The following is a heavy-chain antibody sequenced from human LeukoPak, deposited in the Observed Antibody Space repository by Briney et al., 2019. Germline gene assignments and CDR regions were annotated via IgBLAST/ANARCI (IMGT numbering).Heavy chain of an antibody. CDR3: ARLIMYYDILTGYYHHYFDY. V-gene: IGHV4-30-2*03. Sequence: PSQTLSLTCAVSGGSISSGGYSWSWIRQPPGKGLEWIGYIYYSGSTYYNPSLKSRVTISVDTSKNQFSLKLSSVTAADTAVYYCARLIMYYDILTGYYHHYFDYWGQGTLVTVSS. CDR2: IYYSGST. D-gene: IGHD3-9*01. J-gene: IGHJ4*02. CDR1: GGSISSGGYS.